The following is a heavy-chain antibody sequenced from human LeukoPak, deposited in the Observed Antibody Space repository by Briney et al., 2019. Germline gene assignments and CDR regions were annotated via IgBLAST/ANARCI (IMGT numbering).Heavy chain of an antibody. D-gene: IGHD3-10*01. CDR3: ARFGIPYYYGSGSSPWGYGMDV. CDR2: ISATGNII. Sequence: GGSLRLSCAASGFNFRVYGMNWVRQAPGKGLESVSYISATGNIIYYADSVKGRFTISRDNSKNTLYLQMNSLRAEDTAVYYCARFGIPYYYGSGSSPWGYGMDVWGQGTTVTVSS. V-gene: IGHV3-48*01. J-gene: IGHJ6*02. CDR1: GFNFRVYG.